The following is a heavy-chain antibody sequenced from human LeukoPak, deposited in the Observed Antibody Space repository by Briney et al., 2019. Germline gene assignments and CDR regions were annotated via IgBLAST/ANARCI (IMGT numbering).Heavy chain of an antibody. V-gene: IGHV1-18*01. D-gene: IGHD3-22*01. Sequence: EASVKVSCKASGYTFTSYGISWVRQAPGQGLEWMGWISAYNGNTNYAQKLQGRVTMTTDTSTSTAYMELRSLRSDDTAVYYCARDPLSGYYSYYYYYVDVWGKGTTVTVSS. J-gene: IGHJ6*03. CDR1: GYTFTSYG. CDR3: ARDPLSGYYSYYYYYVDV. CDR2: ISAYNGNT.